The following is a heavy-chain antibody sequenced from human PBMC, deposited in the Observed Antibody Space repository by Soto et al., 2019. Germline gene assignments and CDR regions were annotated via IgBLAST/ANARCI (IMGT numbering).Heavy chain of an antibody. CDR1: GGTFSSYA. J-gene: IGHJ4*02. Sequence: QVQLVQSGAEVKKPGSSVTVSCKASGGTFSSYAISWVRQAPGQGLEWLGGIIPIFGTANYAQKFQGRFTITADESTSTAYMELRSLRSEETAVEYCASNEEMLTATHPFDYWGQGTLVTVSS. CDR3: ASNEEMLTATHPFDY. CDR2: IIPIFGTA. D-gene: IGHD2-15*01. V-gene: IGHV1-69*12.